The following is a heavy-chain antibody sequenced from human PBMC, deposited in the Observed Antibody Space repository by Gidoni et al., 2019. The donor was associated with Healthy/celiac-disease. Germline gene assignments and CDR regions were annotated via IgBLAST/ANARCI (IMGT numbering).Heavy chain of an antibody. CDR3: AKSRGYSYRSNGMDV. V-gene: IGHV3-9*01. J-gene: IGHJ6*02. Sequence: EVQLVESGGGLVQPGRSLRLSCAASGFTFDDYAMHWVRQAPGKGLEWVSGISWNSGSIGYADSVKGRFTISRDNAKNSLYLQMNSLRAEDTALYYCAKSRGYSYRSNGMDVWGQGTTVTVSS. CDR1: GFTFDDYA. CDR2: ISWNSGSI. D-gene: IGHD5-18*01.